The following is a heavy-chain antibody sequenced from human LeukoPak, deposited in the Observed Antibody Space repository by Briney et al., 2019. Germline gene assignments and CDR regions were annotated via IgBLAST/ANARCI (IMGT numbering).Heavy chain of an antibody. CDR1: GGSISSYY. CDR2: IFYSGST. J-gene: IGHJ4*02. D-gene: IGHD2-21*02. CDR3: TRRTATPYYFDY. V-gene: IGHV4-59*12. Sequence: SETLSLTCTVSGGSISSYYWSWIRQPPGKGLEWIGYIFYSGSTNYNPSLKSRVTISVDTSKNQFSLKLSSVTAADTAVYYCTRRTATPYYFDYWGQGTLVTVSS.